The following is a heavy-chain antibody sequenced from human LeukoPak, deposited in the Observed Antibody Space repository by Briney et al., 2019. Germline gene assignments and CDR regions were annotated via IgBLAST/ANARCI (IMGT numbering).Heavy chain of an antibody. CDR2: ISSNGGST. D-gene: IGHD3-16*01. Sequence: GGSLRLSCAASGFTFSSYAMHWVRQAPGKGLEYVSAISSNGGSTYYANPVKGRFTISRDNSKNTLYLQMGSLRAEDMAVYYCASGGRYYYYGMDVWGQGTTVTVSS. V-gene: IGHV3-64*01. J-gene: IGHJ6*02. CDR1: GFTFSSYA. CDR3: ASGGRYYYYGMDV.